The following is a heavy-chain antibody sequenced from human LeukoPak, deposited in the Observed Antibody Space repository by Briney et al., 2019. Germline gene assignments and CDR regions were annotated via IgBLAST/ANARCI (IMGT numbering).Heavy chain of an antibody. CDR1: GFTVSSNY. V-gene: IGHV3-53*01. CDR2: IYSGGST. Sequence: GGALRLSCAASGFTVSSNYMSWVRQAAGKGLEWVSVIYSGGSTYYADSVKGRFTISRDNSKNTLYLQMNSLRAEDTAVYYCASLRYYGSGSSDYWGQGTLATVSS. CDR3: ASLRYYGSGSSDY. D-gene: IGHD3-10*01. J-gene: IGHJ4*02.